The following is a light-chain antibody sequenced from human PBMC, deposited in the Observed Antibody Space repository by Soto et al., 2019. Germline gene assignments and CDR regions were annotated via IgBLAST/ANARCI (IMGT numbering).Light chain of an antibody. V-gene: IGLV2-14*01. J-gene: IGLJ2*01. CDR1: RSDVGAYNY. CDR3: SSYAAGDSFK. Sequence: QSALTQPASVSGSPGQSIAISCTGTRSDVGAYNYVSWYQQHPGKAPKLMISEVTNRPSGVSDRFSGSKSGNTASLTISGLQAEDEADYYCSSYAAGDSFKFGGGTKVTVL. CDR2: EVT.